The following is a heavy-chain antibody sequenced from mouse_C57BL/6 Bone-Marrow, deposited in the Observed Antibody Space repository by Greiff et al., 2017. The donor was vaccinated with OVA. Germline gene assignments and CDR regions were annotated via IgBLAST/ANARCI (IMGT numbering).Heavy chain of an antibody. CDR1: GFTIKDAY. Sequence: VQLQQSGAELVRPEASVKLSCTASGFTIKDAYMHWVKQRPEQGLEWIGWIDPENGDTEYASKFQGKATITADTSSNTAYLQLSSLTSEDTAVYYYTAFYSNYRFAWFAYWGQGTLVTVSA. J-gene: IGHJ3*01. V-gene: IGHV14-4*01. CDR3: TAFYSNYRFAWFAY. CDR2: IDPENGDT. D-gene: IGHD2-5*01.